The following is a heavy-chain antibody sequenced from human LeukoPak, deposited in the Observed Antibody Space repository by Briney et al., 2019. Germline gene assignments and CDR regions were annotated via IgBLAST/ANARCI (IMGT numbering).Heavy chain of an antibody. CDR3: AREVAIGRAAMEGLLH. CDR2: INTNTGNP. D-gene: IGHD5-18*01. Sequence: ASVKVSWKASGYTFTTYAMNWVRQAPGPGLEWMGWINTNTGNPAYAQGFTGRFFFSLDTSVSTAYLQISSLKADDTAVYYCAREVAIGRAAMEGLLHWGQGTLVTVSS. J-gene: IGHJ4*02. CDR1: GYTFTTYA. V-gene: IGHV7-4-1*02.